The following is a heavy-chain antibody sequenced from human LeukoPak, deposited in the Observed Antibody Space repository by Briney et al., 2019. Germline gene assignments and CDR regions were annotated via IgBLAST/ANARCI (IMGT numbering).Heavy chain of an antibody. CDR1: GGSISSSSYY. J-gene: IGHJ5*02. CDR3: ARFVRGAIYPRGDWFDP. V-gene: IGHV4-39*07. D-gene: IGHD3-10*02. CDR2: IYYSGST. Sequence: PSETLSLTCTVSGGSISSSSYYWGWIRQPPGKGLEWIGSIYYSGSTYYNPSLKSRVTISVDTSKNQFSLKLSSVTAADTAVYYCARFVRGAIYPRGDWFDPWGQGTLVTVSS.